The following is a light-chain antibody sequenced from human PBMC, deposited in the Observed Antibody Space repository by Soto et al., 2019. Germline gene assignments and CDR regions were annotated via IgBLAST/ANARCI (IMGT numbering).Light chain of an antibody. Sequence: DIQMTQSPSSLAASVGDRVTIACQASQDITNYLNWYQQKPGRAPKLLIYEAVYLETGVPSRFSASRSGTDFTLIISSLQPEDIATYYCQQYVSLPITFGQGTKLEIK. V-gene: IGKV1-33*01. CDR2: EAV. CDR1: QDITNY. J-gene: IGKJ2*01. CDR3: QQYVSLPIT.